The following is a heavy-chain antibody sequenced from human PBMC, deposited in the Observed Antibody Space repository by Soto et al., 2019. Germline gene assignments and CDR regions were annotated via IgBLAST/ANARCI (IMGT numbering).Heavy chain of an antibody. D-gene: IGHD2-2*01. V-gene: IGHV1-46*03. Sequence: GASVKVSCKASGYTFTSYYMHWVRQAPGQGLEWMGIINPSGGSTSYAQKFQGRVTMTRDTSTSTVYMELSSLRSEDTAVYYCARGRDIVVVQGAQDAFDIWGQGTMVTVSS. J-gene: IGHJ3*02. CDR2: INPSGGST. CDR3: ARGRDIVVVQGAQDAFDI. CDR1: GYTFTSYY.